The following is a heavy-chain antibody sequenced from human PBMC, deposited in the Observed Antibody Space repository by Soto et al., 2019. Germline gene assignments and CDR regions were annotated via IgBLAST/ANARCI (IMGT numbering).Heavy chain of an antibody. CDR1: GGSMSSYY. CDR3: SRGQRFSDWFDP. J-gene: IGHJ5*02. Sequence: SETLSLTCTVSGGSMSSYYWTWIRQPAGKGLEWIGRVYSSGGTHYNPSLKSRVTISIDTSKNQFSLRLLSVTDADTAGYFCSRGQRFSDWFDPWGQGTXVTXXX. V-gene: IGHV4-4*07. CDR2: VYSSGGT. D-gene: IGHD3-3*01.